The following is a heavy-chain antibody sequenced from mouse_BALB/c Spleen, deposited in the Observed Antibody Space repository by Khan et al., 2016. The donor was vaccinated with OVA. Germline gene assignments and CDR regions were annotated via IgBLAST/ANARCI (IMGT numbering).Heavy chain of an antibody. D-gene: IGHD2-1*01. CDR2: ISSGSSTI. CDR3: ARSGGNFHWYFDV. J-gene: IGHJ1*01. V-gene: IGHV5-17*02. Sequence: EVELVESGGGLVQPGGSRKLSCAASGFTFSSFGMHWVRQAPKKGLEWVAYISSGSSTIYYVDTVKGRFTISSDNPKNTLFLQMNSLRSEDTAMYYCARSGGNFHWYFDVWGAGTSVTVSS. CDR1: GFTFSSFG.